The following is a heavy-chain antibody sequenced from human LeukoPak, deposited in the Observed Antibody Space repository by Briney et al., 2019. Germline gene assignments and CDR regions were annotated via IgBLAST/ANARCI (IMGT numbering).Heavy chain of an antibody. V-gene: IGHV1-18*04. CDR2: ISAYNGNT. Sequence: ASVKVSCKASRYTLTSYGNSWVRQTPRQGLEWMGWISAYNGNTNYAQKLQGRVTMTTDTSTSTAYMELRSLRSDDTAVYYCARSMPPTWIAAADPWCFDYWGQGTLVTVAS. CDR1: RYTLTSYG. D-gene: IGHD6-13*01. CDR3: ARSMPPTWIAAADPWCFDY. J-gene: IGHJ4*02.